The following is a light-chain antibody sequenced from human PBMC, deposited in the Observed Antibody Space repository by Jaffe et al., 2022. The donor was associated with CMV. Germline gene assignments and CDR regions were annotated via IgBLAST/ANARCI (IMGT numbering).Light chain of an antibody. CDR1: SSDFGNYNR. V-gene: IGLV2-18*02. J-gene: IGLJ1*01. Sequence: QSALTQPPSVSGSPGQSVTISCTGTSSDFGNYNRVSWYQQPPGTAPKLMIYEDSHRPSGVPDRFSGSKSGNTASLTISGLQAEDEADYYCCSYTSSNTYVFGTGTRVTVL. CDR3: CSYTSSNTYV. CDR2: EDS.